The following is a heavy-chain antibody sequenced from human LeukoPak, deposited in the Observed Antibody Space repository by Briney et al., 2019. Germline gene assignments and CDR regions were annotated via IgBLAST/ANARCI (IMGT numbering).Heavy chain of an antibody. J-gene: IGHJ6*02. V-gene: IGHV3-30-3*01. Sequence: GGSLRLSCAASGSTFSSYAMYWVRQAPGKGLEWVAVISYDGSNKYYADSVKGRFTISRDNSKNTLFLQMNSLRAEDTAVYYCARVGATTQDYYYYGMGVWGQGTTVTVSS. CDR3: ARVGATTQDYYYYGMGV. D-gene: IGHD1-26*01. CDR2: ISYDGSNK. CDR1: GSTFSSYA.